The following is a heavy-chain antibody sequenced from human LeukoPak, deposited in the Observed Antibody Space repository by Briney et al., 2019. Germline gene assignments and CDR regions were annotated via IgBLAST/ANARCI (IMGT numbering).Heavy chain of an antibody. V-gene: IGHV4-39*02. CDR2: IYYSGST. J-gene: IGHJ4*02. D-gene: IGHD5-12*01. CDR3: ARDLDSGVFDY. CDR1: GGSISSSSYY. Sequence: PSETLSLTCTVSGGSISSSSYYWGWIRQPPGKGLEWIGSIYYSGSTYYNPSLKSRVTISVDTSKNQFSLKLSSVTAADTAVCYCARDLDSGVFDYWGQGSLVTVSS.